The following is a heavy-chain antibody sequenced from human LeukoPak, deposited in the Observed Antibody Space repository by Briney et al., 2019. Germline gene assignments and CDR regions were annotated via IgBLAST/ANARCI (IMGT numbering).Heavy chain of an antibody. CDR2: IYYSGST. D-gene: IGHD6-19*01. Sequence: PSETLSLTCTVSGGSISSYYWSWIRQPPGKGLEWIGYIYYSGSTNYNPYLKSRVTISVDTSKNQFSLKLSSVTAADTAVYYCARVRGEQWLEIIDYWAQGTLVTVSS. CDR1: GGSISSYY. V-gene: IGHV4-59*01. CDR3: ARVRGEQWLEIIDY. J-gene: IGHJ4*02.